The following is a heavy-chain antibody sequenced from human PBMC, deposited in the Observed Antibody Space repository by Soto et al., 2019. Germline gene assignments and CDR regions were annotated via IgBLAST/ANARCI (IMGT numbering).Heavy chain of an antibody. D-gene: IGHD1-26*01. V-gene: IGHV3-23*01. CDR2: IRGGGRDT. Sequence: GGSLRLSCAASGFTFSNYAMTWVRQAPGKGLEWVSTIRGGGRDTYYADSVRGRFTISRDSLKNTLYLQMNSLRVEDTAVYYCAKGWEEFDYWGQGNLVTVSS. CDR1: GFTFSNYA. J-gene: IGHJ4*02. CDR3: AKGWEEFDY.